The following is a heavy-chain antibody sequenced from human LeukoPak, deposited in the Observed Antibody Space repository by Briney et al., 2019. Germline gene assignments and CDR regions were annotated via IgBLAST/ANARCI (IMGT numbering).Heavy chain of an antibody. V-gene: IGHV3-21*01. CDR2: ISSSSSYI. J-gene: IGHJ4*02. CDR1: GFTFSSYS. Sequence: GGSLRLSCAASGFTFSSYSMNWVRQAPGKGLEWVSSISSSSSYIYYADSVKGRFTISRDNAKNSLYLQMNSLGAEDTAVYYCASSSGVDFDYWGQGTLVTVSS. CDR3: ASSSGVDFDY. D-gene: IGHD3-10*01.